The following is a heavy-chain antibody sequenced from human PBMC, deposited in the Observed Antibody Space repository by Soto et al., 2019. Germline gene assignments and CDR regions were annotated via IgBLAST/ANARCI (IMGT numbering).Heavy chain of an antibody. V-gene: IGHV1-24*01. CDR2: IDPKLGET. D-gene: IGHD2-2*01. J-gene: IGHJ6*04. CDR3: ARPLGSSTSFLSPMDA. CDR1: GYTLSEFS. Sequence: ASVKVSCKVSGYTLSEFSMHWVRQAPGKGLEWMGRIDPKLGETNYAQKFQGRVTITADKSTSTAYMELSSLRSEDTAVYYCARPLGSSTSFLSPMDAWGKGTTVTVSS.